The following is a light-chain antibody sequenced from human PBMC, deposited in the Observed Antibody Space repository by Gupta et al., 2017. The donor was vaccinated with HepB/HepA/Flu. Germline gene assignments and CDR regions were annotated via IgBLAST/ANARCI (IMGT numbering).Light chain of an antibody. CDR2: RSS. Sequence: DIQMTQSPPTLSASRGDRVTNTCRASQSISTCLAWYQQKPVKAPKLLIHRSSNVHSGVPARFSGSGSETDFTLTISSLQPDDFATYYCQQYNTWPWTFGQGTKV. CDR1: QSISTC. CDR3: QQYNTWPWT. V-gene: IGKV1-5*03. J-gene: IGKJ1*01.